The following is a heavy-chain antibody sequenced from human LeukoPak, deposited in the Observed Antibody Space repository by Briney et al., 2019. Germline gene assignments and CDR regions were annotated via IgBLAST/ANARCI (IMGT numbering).Heavy chain of an antibody. Sequence: GGSLRLSCAASGFTFSCCAMRWVRQAPGKGLEWVSAISGSGGSTYYADSVKGRFTISRDNSKNTLYLQMNSLRAEDTAVYYCAKGEYSSGWPNYYYYYGMDVWGQGTTVTVSS. V-gene: IGHV3-23*01. CDR1: GFTFSCCA. CDR2: ISGSGGST. D-gene: IGHD6-19*01. CDR3: AKGEYSSGWPNYYYYYGMDV. J-gene: IGHJ6*02.